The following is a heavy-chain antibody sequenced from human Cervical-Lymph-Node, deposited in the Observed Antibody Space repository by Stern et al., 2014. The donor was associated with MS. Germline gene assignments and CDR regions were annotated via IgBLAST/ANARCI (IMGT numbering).Heavy chain of an antibody. CDR3: ARASYYGSGIDY. Sequence: EQLEESGPGLVKPSQTLSLTCTVSGGSISSGGYYWSWIRQHPGKGLEWIGYIYYSGSTYYNPSLKSRVTISVDTSKNQFSLNLSSVTAADTAVYYCARASYYGSGIDYWGQGTLVTVSS. J-gene: IGHJ4*02. D-gene: IGHD3-10*01. V-gene: IGHV4-31*03. CDR2: IYYSGST. CDR1: GGSISSGGYY.